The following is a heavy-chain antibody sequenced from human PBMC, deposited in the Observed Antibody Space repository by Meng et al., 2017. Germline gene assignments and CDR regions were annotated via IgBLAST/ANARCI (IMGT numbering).Heavy chain of an antibody. Sequence: ASVKVSCKTSGYSFTRFALHWVRQAPGQRLEWMGWINGGNGNTKYSQKFQDRVTITRDTSASTAYMELSSLRSEDTAVYYCARARIVVVITTSAFDIWGQGTMVTVSS. CDR2: INGGNGNT. V-gene: IGHV1-3*01. J-gene: IGHJ3*02. CDR3: ARARIVVVITTSAFDI. CDR1: GYSFTRFA. D-gene: IGHD3-22*01.